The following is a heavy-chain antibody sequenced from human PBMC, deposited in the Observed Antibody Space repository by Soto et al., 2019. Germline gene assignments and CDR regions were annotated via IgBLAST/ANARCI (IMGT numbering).Heavy chain of an antibody. V-gene: IGHV3-23*01. CDR2: LTAGGGTT. Sequence: PGGSLRLSCAASGFTFSSYAMSWVRQAPGKGLEWVSALTAGGGTTYYADSVKGRFTISRANSLNALYLQMNNLRAEDTGVYYCASLGRHGWGQGTTVTVSS. CDR1: GFTFSSYA. D-gene: IGHD3-16*01. J-gene: IGHJ6*02. CDR3: ASLGRHG.